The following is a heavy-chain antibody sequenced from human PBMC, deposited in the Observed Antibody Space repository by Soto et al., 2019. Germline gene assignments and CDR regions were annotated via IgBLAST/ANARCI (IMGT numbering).Heavy chain of an antibody. V-gene: IGHV1-2*02. CDR3: ARGRGWRDN. Sequence: ASVKVSCKASGYTFTGYYMHWVQQAPGQGLEWMGWINPNSGGTNYAQKFQGRVTMTRNTSISTAYMELSSLRSEDTAVYYCARGRGWRDNWGQGTLVTVSS. CDR2: INPNSGGT. CDR1: GYTFTGYY. J-gene: IGHJ4*02. D-gene: IGHD6-19*01.